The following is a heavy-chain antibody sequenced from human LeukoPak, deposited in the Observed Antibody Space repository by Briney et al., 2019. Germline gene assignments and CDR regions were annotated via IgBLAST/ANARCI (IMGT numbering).Heavy chain of an antibody. D-gene: IGHD2-8*01. CDR2: ISYDGSNK. CDR3: ARDGVLGYCTNGVCYYFDY. V-gene: IGHV3-30*03. Sequence: GGSLRLSCAASGFTFSSYGMHWVRQAPGKGLEWVAVISYDGSNKYYADSVKGRFTISRDNSKNTLYLQMNSLRAEDMAVYYCARDGVLGYCTNGVCYYFDYWGQGTLVTVSS. CDR1: GFTFSSYG. J-gene: IGHJ4*02.